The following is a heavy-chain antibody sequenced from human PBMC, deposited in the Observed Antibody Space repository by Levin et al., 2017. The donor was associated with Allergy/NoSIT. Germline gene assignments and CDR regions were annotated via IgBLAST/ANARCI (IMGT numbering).Heavy chain of an antibody. CDR1: GFTFSTYS. CDR2: LDSTSTYI. V-gene: IGHV3-21*01. D-gene: IGHD3-10*01. CDR3: ARPRGFKSSTGITSGAFDY. J-gene: IGHJ4*02. Sequence: HGESLKISCAASGFTFSTYSMNWVRQAPGRGLEWVSSLDSTSTYIYYADSVRGRFAISRDNAKNSLYLEMNSLRAEDTAVYYCARPRGFKSSTGITSGAFDYWGQGTLVTVSS.